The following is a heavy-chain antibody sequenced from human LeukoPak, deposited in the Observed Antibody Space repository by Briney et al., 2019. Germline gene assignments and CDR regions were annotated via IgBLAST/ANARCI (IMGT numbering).Heavy chain of an antibody. V-gene: IGHV3-48*03. Sequence: GGSLRLSCAASGFTFRSYEMKWVRQAPGRGLEWVSYISSSGSTIYYADSVKDRFTISRDNAKNSLYLQMNSLRAEDTAVYYCARNGAPVVTAITPYYYYMDVWGKGTTVTVSS. CDR3: ARNGAPVVTAITPYYYYMDV. J-gene: IGHJ6*03. CDR2: ISSSGSTI. CDR1: GFTFRSYE. D-gene: IGHD2-21*02.